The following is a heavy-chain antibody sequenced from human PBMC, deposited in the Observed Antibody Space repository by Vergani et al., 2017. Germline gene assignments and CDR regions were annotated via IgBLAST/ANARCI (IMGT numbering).Heavy chain of an antibody. V-gene: IGHV1-18*01. J-gene: IGHJ6*03. CDR1: GYTFTSYG. Sequence: QVQLVQSGAEVKKPGASVKVSCKASGYTFTSYGISWVRQAPGQGLEWMGWISAYNGNTNYAQKRQGRVTMTTDTSTSTAYMELRSLRSDDTAVYYCARIGAAAGTLYYYDYMDVWGKGTTVTVSS. CDR3: ARIGAAAGTLYYYDYMDV. D-gene: IGHD6-13*01. CDR2: ISAYNGNT.